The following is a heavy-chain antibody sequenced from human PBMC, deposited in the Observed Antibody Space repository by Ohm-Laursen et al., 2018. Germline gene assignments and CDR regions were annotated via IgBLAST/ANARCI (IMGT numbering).Heavy chain of an antibody. D-gene: IGHD2/OR15-2a*01. CDR3: ASLRSMGAFDI. CDR2: IYYSGST. J-gene: IGHJ3*02. V-gene: IGHV4-39*01. Sequence: SETLSLTCTVSGGSISSSSYYWGWIRQSPGKGLEWIGSIYYSGSTYYNPSLKSRVTISVDTSKNQFSLKLSSVTAADTAVYYCASLRSMGAFDIWGQGTMVTVSS. CDR1: GGSISSSSYY.